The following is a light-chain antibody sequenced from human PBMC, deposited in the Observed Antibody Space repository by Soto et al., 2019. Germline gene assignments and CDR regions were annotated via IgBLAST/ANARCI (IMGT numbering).Light chain of an antibody. Sequence: QAVVTQEPSFSVSPGGTVTLTCGLSSGSVSASYGPSWYQQTPGQAPRRLIYSAYTRSSGVPDRFSGPILGNKAALTITGAQADDESDYYCVLYLGSGIWVFGGGTQLTVL. J-gene: IGLJ3*02. CDR2: SAY. CDR3: VLYLGSGIWV. CDR1: SGSVSASYG. V-gene: IGLV8-61*01.